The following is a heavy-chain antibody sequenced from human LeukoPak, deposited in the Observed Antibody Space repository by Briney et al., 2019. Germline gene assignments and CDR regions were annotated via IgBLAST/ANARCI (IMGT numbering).Heavy chain of an antibody. J-gene: IGHJ4*02. CDR3: VRRTSESYSDY. Sequence: SETLSLTCTASGGSISSSSVYWGWIRQPPGKGREWIATISYSGSTTSYNPSLKSRVTISVDTSKNQFSLKLNSVTAADTAVYYCVRRTSESYSDYWGQGTLVTVSS. V-gene: IGHV4-39*01. D-gene: IGHD1-26*01. CDR2: ISYSGSTT. CDR1: GGSISSSSVY.